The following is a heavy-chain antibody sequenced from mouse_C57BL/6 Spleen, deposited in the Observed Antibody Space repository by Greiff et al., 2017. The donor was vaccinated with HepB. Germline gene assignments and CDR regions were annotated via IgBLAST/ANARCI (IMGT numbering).Heavy chain of an antibody. D-gene: IGHD2-4*01. V-gene: IGHV3-6*01. CDR3: ASGYDYDGFDY. J-gene: IGHJ2*01. CDR2: ISYDGSN. CDR1: GYSITSGYY. Sequence: ESGPGLVKPSQSLSLTCSVTGYSITSGYYWNWIRQFPGNKLEWMGYISYDGSNNYNPSLKNRISITRDTSKNQFFLKLNSVTTEDTATYYCASGYDYDGFDYWGQGTTLTVSS.